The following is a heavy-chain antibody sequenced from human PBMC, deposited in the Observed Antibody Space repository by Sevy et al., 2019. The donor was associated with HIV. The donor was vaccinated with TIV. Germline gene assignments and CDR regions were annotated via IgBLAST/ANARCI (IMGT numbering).Heavy chain of an antibody. Sequence: GGSLRLSCAASGFPFSSYAMSWVRQAPGKGLEWVSVIRDSDGGIYYADSVKGRFTISRDNSKNTLYLQMNSLRAEDTAVYYCAKDGGPVAGDIWGQGTMVTVSS. J-gene: IGHJ3*02. D-gene: IGHD6-19*01. CDR1: GFPFSSYA. CDR3: AKDGGPVAGDI. V-gene: IGHV3-23*01. CDR2: IRDSDGGI.